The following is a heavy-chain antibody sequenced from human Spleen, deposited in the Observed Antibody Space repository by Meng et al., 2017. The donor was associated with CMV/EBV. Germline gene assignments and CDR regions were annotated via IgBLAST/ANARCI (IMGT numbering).Heavy chain of an antibody. V-gene: IGHV3-53*01. CDR2: IYRGDWT. CDR3: ARETCIGTRCWVASDDWFDP. D-gene: IGHD2-2*01. CDR1: GFTVSTNY. J-gene: IGHJ5*01. Sequence: GGSLRLSCAASGFTVSTNYMSWVRQAPGKGLEWVSVIYRGDWTYYADSVKGRFTISRDNSNNTLYLQMNSLRADDTAVYYCARETCIGTRCWVASDDWFDPWGQGTLVTVSS.